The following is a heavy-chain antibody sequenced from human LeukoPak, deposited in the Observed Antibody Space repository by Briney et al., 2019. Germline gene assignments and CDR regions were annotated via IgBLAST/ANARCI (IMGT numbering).Heavy chain of an antibody. Sequence: SQTLSLTCTVSGGSISSGDYYWSWIRQPPGKGLEWIGYIYYSGSTYYNPSLKSRVTISVDTSKNQFSLKLSSVTAADTAVYYRARGGTNDAFDIWGQGTMVTVSS. CDR3: ARGGTNDAFDI. J-gene: IGHJ3*02. CDR2: IYYSGST. V-gene: IGHV4-30-4*01. CDR1: GGSISSGDYY. D-gene: IGHD1-1*01.